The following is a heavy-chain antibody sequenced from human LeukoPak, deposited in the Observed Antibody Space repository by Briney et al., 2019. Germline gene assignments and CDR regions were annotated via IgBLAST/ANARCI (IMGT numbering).Heavy chain of an antibody. Sequence: ASVKVSCKVSGYTLTELSMHWVRQAPGKGLELVGGFDPEDGETIYAQKFQGRVTMTEYTSTDTAYMELSSLRSEDTAVYYCATEGGQNALGAFDIWGQGTMVTVSS. J-gene: IGHJ3*02. CDR1: GYTLTELS. CDR3: ATEGGQNALGAFDI. V-gene: IGHV1-24*01. CDR2: FDPEDGET. D-gene: IGHD1-1*01.